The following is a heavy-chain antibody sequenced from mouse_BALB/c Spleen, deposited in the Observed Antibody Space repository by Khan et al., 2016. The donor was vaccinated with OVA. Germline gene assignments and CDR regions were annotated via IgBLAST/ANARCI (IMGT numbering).Heavy chain of an antibody. CDR2: IYPGSGTT. D-gene: IGHD2-4*01. V-gene: IGHV1-77*01. CDR3: ARSYDNDGAWFVY. CDR1: GYKFTDYV. Sequence: QVQLKQSGPELVKPGASVKMSCKASGYKFTDYVISWVKQRTGQGLEWIGDIYPGSGTTYYNERFEGKATLTADKTSNKAYMQFRSLTSEDSAVYFCARSYDNDGAWFVYWGQGTLVTVSA. J-gene: IGHJ3*01.